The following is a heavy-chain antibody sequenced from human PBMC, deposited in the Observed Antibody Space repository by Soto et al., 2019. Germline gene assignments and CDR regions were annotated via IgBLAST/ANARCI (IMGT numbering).Heavy chain of an antibody. J-gene: IGHJ4*02. Sequence: GGSLRLSCAASGFTFNNSWMFWVRQAPGKGLEWVGRIKGKTDGGTTDYAATVKGRFTISRDDSKNTVYLQMNSLKTEDTAVYYCTTRTFYYDTSGSYPYYFDYWGQGTLVTVSS. CDR3: TTRTFYYDTSGSYPYYFDY. D-gene: IGHD3-22*01. CDR1: GFTFNNSW. CDR2: IKGKTDGGTT. V-gene: IGHV3-15*05.